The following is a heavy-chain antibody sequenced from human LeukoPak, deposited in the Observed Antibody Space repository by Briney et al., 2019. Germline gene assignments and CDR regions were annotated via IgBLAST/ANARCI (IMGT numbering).Heavy chain of an antibody. CDR3: ARSYSSSWYSSFDI. Sequence: SETLSLTCTVSGGSISSSSYFWGWIRQPPGKGLEWIGTIYYSGTTYFNPSLKSQVTISIDTPKNQFSLRLSSVTAADTAVYYCARSYSSSWYSSFDIWGHGTMVTVSS. D-gene: IGHD6-13*01. CDR1: GGSISSSSYF. V-gene: IGHV4-39*07. J-gene: IGHJ3*02. CDR2: IYYSGTT.